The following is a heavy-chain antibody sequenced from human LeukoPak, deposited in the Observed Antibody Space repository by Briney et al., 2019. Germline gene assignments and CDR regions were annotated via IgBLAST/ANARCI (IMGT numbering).Heavy chain of an antibody. CDR1: GVSFSGYY. Sequence: KPSETLSLTCGVYGVSFSGYYWSWVRQSPGKGLEWIGEINHRGNTNYNPSLESRVRLLVDSSKNQFSLNLISMTAADTAVYYCARLWRPYDILTGYSQRYYFDSWGQGNLVTVSS. CDR3: ARLWRPYDILTGYSQRYYFDS. CDR2: INHRGNT. V-gene: IGHV4-34*01. D-gene: IGHD3-9*01. J-gene: IGHJ4*02.